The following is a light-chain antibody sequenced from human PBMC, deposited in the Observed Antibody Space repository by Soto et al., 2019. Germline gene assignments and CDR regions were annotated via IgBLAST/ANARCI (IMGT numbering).Light chain of an antibody. CDR3: SSYTTSSTRV. CDR1: SSDVGAYDY. Sequence: QSALTQPASVSGSPGQSSTISCTRTSSDVGAYDYVSWYQQHPDKAPKLMIYEVSYRPSGVSNRFSGSKSVNTATLTISGLQAEDEADYYCSSYTTSSTRVFGTGTKVTVL. V-gene: IGLV2-14*03. CDR2: EVS. J-gene: IGLJ1*01.